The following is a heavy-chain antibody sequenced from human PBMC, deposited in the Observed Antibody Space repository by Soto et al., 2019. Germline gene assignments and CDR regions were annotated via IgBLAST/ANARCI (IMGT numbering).Heavy chain of an antibody. D-gene: IGHD3-16*01. Sequence: EVQLVESGGGLVKPGGSLRLSCAASGFSFTHAWLSWVRQAPGRGLEWIGRIKSESDGGTTDYAAPVRGRFTISRDDSKTTVYLHMTSLKTEDTPVYYCATAAPWQYVWGYYGFGNWGQGTLVTVSS. CDR1: GFSFTHAW. CDR2: IKSESDGGTT. V-gene: IGHV3-15*01. CDR3: ATAAPWQYVWGYYGFGN. J-gene: IGHJ4*02.